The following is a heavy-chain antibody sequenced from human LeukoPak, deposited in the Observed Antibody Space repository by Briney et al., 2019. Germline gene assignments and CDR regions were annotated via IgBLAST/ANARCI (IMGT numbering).Heavy chain of an antibody. CDR1: GFTFRSYE. V-gene: IGHV3-48*03. D-gene: IGHD1-26*01. Sequence: PGGSLRLSCAASGFTFRSYEMNWVRQAPGKGLEWLSYISSSGSTIYYADSVKGRFTISRDNAKNSLYLQMNSLRAEDTAVYYCARDRPVGAPLDYWGQGTLVTVSS. J-gene: IGHJ4*02. CDR2: ISSSGSTI. CDR3: ARDRPVGAPLDY.